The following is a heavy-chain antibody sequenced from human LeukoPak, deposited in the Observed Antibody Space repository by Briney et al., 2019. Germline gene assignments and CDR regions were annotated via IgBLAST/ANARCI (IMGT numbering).Heavy chain of an antibody. Sequence: PSETLSLTCTVSGGSISSGSYYWGWIRQPPGKGLEWIGSIYYSGSTYYNPSLKSRITISLDTSKNQFSLKLTSVTAADTAVYYCARNGRSSRDYWGQGTLVTVSS. D-gene: IGHD6-13*01. CDR3: ARNGRSSRDY. V-gene: IGHV4-39*07. CDR2: IYYSGST. CDR1: GGSISSGSYY. J-gene: IGHJ4*02.